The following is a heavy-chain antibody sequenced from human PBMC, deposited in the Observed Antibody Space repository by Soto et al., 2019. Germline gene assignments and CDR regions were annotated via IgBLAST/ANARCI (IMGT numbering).Heavy chain of an antibody. CDR2: IYPGDADT. V-gene: IGHV5-51*01. J-gene: IGHJ6*02. Sequence: PGEAQKISCKRSDYSFTSNWIAWVRQMPGKGTEGMGIIYPGDADTRYRPSFQGQVNISADKSIATPYQRWSNLRASHHAIYIYARFVAAGKGGLHYDSGMEVWGQGTTGTLPS. CDR3: ARFVAAGKGGLHYDSGMEV. D-gene: IGHD6-13*01. CDR1: DYSFTSNW.